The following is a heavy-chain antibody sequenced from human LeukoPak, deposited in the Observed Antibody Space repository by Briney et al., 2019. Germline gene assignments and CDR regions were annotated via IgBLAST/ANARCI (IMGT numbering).Heavy chain of an antibody. J-gene: IGHJ4*02. V-gene: IGHV1-69*05. Sequence: GASVKVSCKASGGTFSSYAISWVRQAPGQGLEWMGGIIPIFGTANYAQKFQGRVTITTDESTSTAYMALSSLRSEDTAVYYCARGRSSGWRADYWGQGTLVTVSS. D-gene: IGHD6-19*01. CDR3: ARGRSSGWRADY. CDR1: GGTFSSYA. CDR2: IIPIFGTA.